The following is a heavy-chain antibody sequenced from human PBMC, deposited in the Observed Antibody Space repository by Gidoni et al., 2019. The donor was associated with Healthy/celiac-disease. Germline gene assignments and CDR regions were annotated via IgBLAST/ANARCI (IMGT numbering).Heavy chain of an antibody. J-gene: IGHJ6*02. CDR2: INHSGST. CDR1: GGSFSGYY. CDR3: ARGEMVVAATGTGYYYYGMDV. Sequence: QVQLQQWGAGLLKPSETLSLTCAVYGGSFSGYYWRWIRQPPGKGLEWIGEINHSGSTNYNPSLKSRVTISVDTSKNQFSLKLSSVTAADTAVYYCARGEMVVAATGTGYYYYGMDVWGQGTTVTVSS. D-gene: IGHD2-15*01. V-gene: IGHV4-34*01.